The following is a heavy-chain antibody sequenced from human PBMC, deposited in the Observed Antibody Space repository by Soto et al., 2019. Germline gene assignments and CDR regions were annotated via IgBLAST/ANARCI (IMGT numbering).Heavy chain of an antibody. CDR2: IHFGGTT. J-gene: IGHJ4*02. CDR3: ARSDYGEFDS. Sequence: SETLSLTCTVSGGSMRNYFWNWIRQAPGKGLEWIAYIHFGGTTNYNPSLKSRVAISMDMSKNRFSLKLNSVTAADTALYYCARSDYGEFDSWGQGALVTVS. CDR1: GGSMRNYF. V-gene: IGHV4-59*01. D-gene: IGHD4-17*01.